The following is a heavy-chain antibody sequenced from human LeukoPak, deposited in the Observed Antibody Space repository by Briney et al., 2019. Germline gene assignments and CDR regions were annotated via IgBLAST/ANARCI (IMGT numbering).Heavy chain of an antibody. V-gene: IGHV3-64*01. Sequence: PGGSLRLSCAASGFTFSSYAMHWVRQTPGKGLEYVSAISTNGGGTYYANSVKGRFTISRDNPKNTLYLQMGSLRAEDMAVYFCARYCNGVTCYSGYDYWGQGTLVTVSS. CDR3: ARYCNGVTCYSGYDY. CDR1: GFTFSSYA. D-gene: IGHD2-15*01. J-gene: IGHJ4*02. CDR2: ISTNGGGT.